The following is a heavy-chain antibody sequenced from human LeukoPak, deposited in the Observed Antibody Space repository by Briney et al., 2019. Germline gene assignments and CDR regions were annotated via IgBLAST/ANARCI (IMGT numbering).Heavy chain of an antibody. J-gene: IGHJ4*02. CDR3: ARDSGYGGNSIDY. CDR1: GYTFTGYY. Sequence: ASVKVSCKASGYTFTGYYMHWVRQAPGQGLEWMGWINPNSGGTNYAQKFQGRVTMTRDTSISAAYMELSRLRSDDTAVYYCARDSGYGGNSIDYWGQGTLVTASS. V-gene: IGHV1-2*02. D-gene: IGHD4-23*01. CDR2: INPNSGGT.